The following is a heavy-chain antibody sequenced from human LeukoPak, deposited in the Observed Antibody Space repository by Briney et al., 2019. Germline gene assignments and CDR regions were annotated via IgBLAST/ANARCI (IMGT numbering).Heavy chain of an antibody. V-gene: IGHV1-2*02. D-gene: IGHD5-12*01. CDR3: AKDRYGDYEAPFHYYMDA. CDR1: GYTFSGFY. Sequence: ASVKVSCKASGYTFSGFYIHWVRQAPGQGREWVGWINPNSGVTNYAQKLQGRVTITRDTSIDTAYMQLSRLRSDDTAVYYCAKDRYGDYEAPFHYYMDAWGRGTTVTVSS. CDR2: INPNSGVT. J-gene: IGHJ6*03.